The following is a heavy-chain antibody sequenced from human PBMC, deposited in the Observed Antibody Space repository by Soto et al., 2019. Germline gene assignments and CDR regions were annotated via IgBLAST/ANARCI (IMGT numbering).Heavy chain of an antibody. CDR1: DGSISSGGYY. CDR3: ARAKASGFGYGMDV. D-gene: IGHD3-16*01. CDR2: IYYSGST. V-gene: IGHV4-31*03. J-gene: IGHJ6*02. Sequence: SDTLSLTCTVSDGSISSGGYYWSWIRQHPGKGLEWIGYIYYSGSTYYNPSLKSRVTISVDASKNQFSLKLSSVTAADTALYYCARAKASGFGYGMDVWGQGTTVTVSS.